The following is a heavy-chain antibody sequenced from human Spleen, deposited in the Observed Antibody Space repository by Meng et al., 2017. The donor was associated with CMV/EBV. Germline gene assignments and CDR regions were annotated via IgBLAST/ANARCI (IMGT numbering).Heavy chain of an antibody. V-gene: IGHV3-21*01. CDR3: ATKARDYAAKGDFYYFDY. Sequence: GGSLRLSCAASGFTFSSYAMHWVRQAPGKGLEWVSAINSKSQYIYYADSVKGRFTISRDNAKNSLYLHMNSLRVDDTAVYYCATKARDYAAKGDFYYFDYWGQGTLVTVSS. D-gene: IGHD4/OR15-4a*01. CDR1: GFTFSSYA. CDR2: INSKSQYI. J-gene: IGHJ4*02.